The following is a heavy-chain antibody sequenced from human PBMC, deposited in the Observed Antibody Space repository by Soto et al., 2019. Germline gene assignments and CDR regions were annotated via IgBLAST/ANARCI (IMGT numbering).Heavy chain of an antibody. CDR1: GFTFDDYA. J-gene: IGHJ4*02. D-gene: IGHD2-21*01. CDR3: AKDDGGANCVIDY. Sequence: EVQLVESGGGLVQPGRSLRLSCAASGFTFDDYAMHWVRQAPGKGLEWVSHISWSNGNTAYADSVKGRFTISRDNAKNSLYLQMNSLRPDDTAFYYCAKDDGGANCVIDYWGQGIMVTVSS. V-gene: IGHV3-9*01. CDR2: ISWSNGNT.